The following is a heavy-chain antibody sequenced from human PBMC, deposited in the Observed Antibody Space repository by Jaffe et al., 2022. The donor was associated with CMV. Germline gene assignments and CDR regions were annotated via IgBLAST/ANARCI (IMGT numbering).Heavy chain of an antibody. Sequence: QHLLMQSGAELKQPGASVKVSCQASGYTFSKYDITWVRQAPGQGPEWMGWLSTNNGKTIQTQNLQGRVTMTRDTSTSTAYMELRSLTSDDTAIYYCARSLRVGYYDILTGYYRGALDVWGQGTKVTVST. CDR1: GYTFSKYD. V-gene: IGHV1-18*01. D-gene: IGHD3-9*01. J-gene: IGHJ3*01. CDR2: LSTNNGKT. CDR3: ARSLRVGYYDILTGYYRGALDV.